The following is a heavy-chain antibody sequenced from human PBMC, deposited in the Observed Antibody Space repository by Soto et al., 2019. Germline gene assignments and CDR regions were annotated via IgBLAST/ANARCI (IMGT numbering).Heavy chain of an antibody. CDR2: INAGNGNT. CDR3: ARSFVVVTDFDY. CDR1: GYTFTSYA. Sequence: ASVKVSCKASGYTFTSYAMHWVRQAPGQRLEWMGWINAGNGNTKYSQKFQGRVTITRDISANTAYMELSSPRSEDTAVYYCARSFVVVTDFDYWGQGTLVTVSS. J-gene: IGHJ4*02. V-gene: IGHV1-3*01. D-gene: IGHD2-21*02.